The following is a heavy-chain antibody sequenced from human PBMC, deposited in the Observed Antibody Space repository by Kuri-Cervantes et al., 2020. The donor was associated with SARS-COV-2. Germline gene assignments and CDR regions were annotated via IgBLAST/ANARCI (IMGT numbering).Heavy chain of an antibody. J-gene: IGHJ4*02. D-gene: IGHD3-3*01. CDR1: GGSFSGYY. CDR2: INHSGST. CDR3: ARPAECC. V-gene: IGHV4-34*01. Sequence: GSLRLSCAVYGGSFSGYYWSWIRQPPGKGLEWIGEINHSGSTNYNPSLKSRVTISVDTSKNQFSLKLSSVTAADTAVYYCARPAECCWGQGTLVTVSS.